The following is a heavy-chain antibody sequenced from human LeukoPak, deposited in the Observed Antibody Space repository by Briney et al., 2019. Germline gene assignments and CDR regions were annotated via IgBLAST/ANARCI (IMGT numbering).Heavy chain of an antibody. D-gene: IGHD2-2*01. Sequence: GESLKISRKGSGYSFTSYWIAWVRQMPGKGLEWMGIIYPGDSDTTYSPSFQGQVTISADKSISTAYLQWSSLKASDTAMYYCARGYCSSTTCQTNWLDPWGQGTLVTVSS. V-gene: IGHV5-51*01. CDR2: IYPGDSDT. CDR1: GYSFTSYW. CDR3: ARGYCSSTTCQTNWLDP. J-gene: IGHJ5*02.